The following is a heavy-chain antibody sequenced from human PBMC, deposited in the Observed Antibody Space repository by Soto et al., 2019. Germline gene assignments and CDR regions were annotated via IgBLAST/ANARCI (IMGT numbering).Heavy chain of an antibody. D-gene: IGHD3-22*01. CDR2: MNPNSGNT. Sequence: QVQLVQSGAEVKKPGASVKVSCKASGYTFTSYDINWVRQATGQGLEWMGWMNPNSGNTGYAQKFQGRVTMTRNTSISTAYMELSSLRSEDTAVYYCARGSYYYDSSGYYRLDAFDIWGQGTMVTVSS. CDR1: GYTFTSYD. V-gene: IGHV1-8*01. CDR3: ARGSYYYDSSGYYRLDAFDI. J-gene: IGHJ3*02.